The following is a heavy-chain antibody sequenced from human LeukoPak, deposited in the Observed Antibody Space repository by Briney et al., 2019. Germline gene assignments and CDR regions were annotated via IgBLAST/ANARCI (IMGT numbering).Heavy chain of an antibody. Sequence: GGSLRLSCAASGFTFSSYAMSWVRQAPGKGLEWVSAISGSGGSTYYADSVKGRFTISRDNSKNTLYLQMNSLRAEGTAVYYCAKPLFYGSGSRNWFDPWGQGTLVTVSS. CDR2: ISGSGGST. CDR1: GFTFSSYA. CDR3: AKPLFYGSGSRNWFDP. V-gene: IGHV3-23*01. J-gene: IGHJ5*02. D-gene: IGHD3-10*01.